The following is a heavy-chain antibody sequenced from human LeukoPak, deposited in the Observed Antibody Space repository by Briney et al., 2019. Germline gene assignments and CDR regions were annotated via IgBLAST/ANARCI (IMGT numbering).Heavy chain of an antibody. CDR2: ISGSGGST. V-gene: IGHV3-23*01. Sequence: QPGGSLRLSCAASGFTFSSYAMSWVRQAPGKGLERVSAISGSGGSTYYADSVKGRFTISRDNSKNTLYLQMNSLRAEDTAVYYCAKDSSVYYYDSSGYYFDYWGQGTLVTVSS. CDR1: GFTFSSYA. J-gene: IGHJ4*02. CDR3: AKDSSVYYYDSSGYYFDY. D-gene: IGHD3-22*01.